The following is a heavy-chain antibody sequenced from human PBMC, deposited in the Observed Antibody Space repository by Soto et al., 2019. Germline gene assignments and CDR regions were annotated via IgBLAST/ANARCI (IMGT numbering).Heavy chain of an antibody. V-gene: IGHV4-39*07. J-gene: IGHJ6*02. CDR2: LYHSGST. CDR3: ARGVGSGSYYTPHYYYYYGMDV. D-gene: IGHD3-10*01. Sequence: SETLSLTCTVSGVSISSSSYHWGWIRQPPGKGLEWIGSLYHSGSTNYNPSLKSRVTISVDTSKNQFSLKLSSVTAADTAVYYCARGVGSGSYYTPHYYYYYGMDVWGQGTTVTVSS. CDR1: GVSISSSSYH.